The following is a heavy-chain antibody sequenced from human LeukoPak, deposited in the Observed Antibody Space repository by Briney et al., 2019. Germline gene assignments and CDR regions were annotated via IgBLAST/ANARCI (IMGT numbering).Heavy chain of an antibody. CDR3: VKGSANVRPYYFDN. D-gene: IGHD6-25*01. Sequence: GGSLRLSCAASGFTFSNYAMSWVRQAPGKGLEWFSAITGGGGDTYHADSVKGRLTISRDNFMNTLFLHMDSLRAEDTAVYYCVKGSANVRPYYFDNRGQGTLVTVSS. V-gene: IGHV3-23*01. CDR1: GFTFSNYA. J-gene: IGHJ4*02. CDR2: ITGGGGDT.